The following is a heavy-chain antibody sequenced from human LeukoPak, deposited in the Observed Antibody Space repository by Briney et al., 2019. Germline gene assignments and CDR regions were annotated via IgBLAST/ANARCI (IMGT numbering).Heavy chain of an antibody. CDR1: GFTFSSYG. Sequence: TGGSLRLSCAASGFTFSSYGMHWVRQAPGKGLEWVAVISYDGSNKYYADSVKGRFTISRDNSKNTLCLQMNSLRAEDTAVYYCAKDGRLRLGEFPYYWGQGTLVTVSS. V-gene: IGHV3-30*18. CDR3: AKDGRLRLGEFPYY. CDR2: ISYDGSNK. D-gene: IGHD3-16*01. J-gene: IGHJ4*02.